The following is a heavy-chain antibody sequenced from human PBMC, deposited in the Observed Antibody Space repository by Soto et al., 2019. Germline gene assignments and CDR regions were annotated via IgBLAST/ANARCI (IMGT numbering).Heavy chain of an antibody. Sequence: QVQLVESGGGVVQPGRSLRLSCAASGFTFSSYAMHWVRQAPGKGLEWVAVISYDGSNKYYADSVKGRFTISRDNSKNTLYLHMNSLRAEDRAVYYCARDLGDIVATNGGMDVWGPGTTVTVSS. V-gene: IGHV3-30-3*01. CDR1: GFTFSSYA. D-gene: IGHD5-12*01. CDR2: ISYDGSNK. CDR3: ARDLGDIVATNGGMDV. J-gene: IGHJ6*02.